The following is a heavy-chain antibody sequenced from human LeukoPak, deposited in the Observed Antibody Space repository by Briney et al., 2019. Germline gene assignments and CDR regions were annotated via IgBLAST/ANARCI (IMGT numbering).Heavy chain of an antibody. CDR3: ARGGGTYHVDY. CDR2: INPNSGGT. V-gene: IGHV1-2*02. Sequence: GASVKVSCKASGYTFSAYYMHWVRQAPGEGLEWMGWINPNSGGTRYAQKFQGRVTMTRDTPISTVYMELSSLRSDDTAVYYCARGGGTYHVDYWGQGTLVTVSS. CDR1: GYTFSAYY. J-gene: IGHJ4*02. D-gene: IGHD2-21*01.